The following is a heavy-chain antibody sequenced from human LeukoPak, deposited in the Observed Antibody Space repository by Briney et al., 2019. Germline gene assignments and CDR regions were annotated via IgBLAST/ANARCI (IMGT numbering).Heavy chain of an antibody. J-gene: IGHJ4*02. V-gene: IGHV3-30*04. D-gene: IGHD5-24*01. CDR2: ISYDGSNK. CDR1: GVTFGDYA. Sequence: GGSLRLSCTASGVTFGDYAMSWVRQAPGKGLEWVAVISYDGSNKYYADSVKGRFTISRDNSKNTLYLQMNSLRAEDTAVYYCAKDRQMDYWGQGTLVTVSS. CDR3: AKDRQMDY.